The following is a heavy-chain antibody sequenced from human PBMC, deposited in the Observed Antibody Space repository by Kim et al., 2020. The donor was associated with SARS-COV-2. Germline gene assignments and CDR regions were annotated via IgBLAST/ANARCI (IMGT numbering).Heavy chain of an antibody. CDR1: SGSISTYY. J-gene: IGHJ4*02. D-gene: IGHD3-10*01. Sequence: SETLSLTCTVSSGSISTYYWSWIRQPPGKGLEWIGDIFHTGSTDYNPSLKSRVTMSVDTSKNQFSLKLSSVTTADTAVYFCARVSRNNYYVSGNYWVVKYVDYWGQGTLVTVSS. V-gene: IGHV4-59*01. CDR3: ARVSRNNYYVSGNYWVVKYVDY. CDR2: IFHTGST.